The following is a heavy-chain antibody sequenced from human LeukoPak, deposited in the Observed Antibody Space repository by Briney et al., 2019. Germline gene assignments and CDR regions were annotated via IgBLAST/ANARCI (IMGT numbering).Heavy chain of an antibody. CDR1: GFTFSNAW. CDR2: IKSNTDGGTT. J-gene: IGHJ4*02. CDR3: SREAVTANGYFDY. V-gene: IGHV3-15*01. Sequence: PGGSLRLSCAASGFTFSNAWMTWVRQAPGKGLEWVGRIKSNTDGGTTDYAAPVKGRFTISRDDSKNTLYLQMNSLKTEDTAVYYCSREAVTANGYFDYWGQGTLVTVSS. D-gene: IGHD2-21*02.